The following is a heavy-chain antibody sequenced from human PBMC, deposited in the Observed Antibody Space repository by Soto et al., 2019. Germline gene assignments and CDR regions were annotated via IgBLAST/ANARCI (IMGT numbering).Heavy chain of an antibody. V-gene: IGHV3-30*18. CDR3: AKVANFRDDYYYGMDV. CDR1: GFTFSNYG. CDR2: ISYDGSKT. Sequence: QVQLVESGGGVVQPGRSLRLSCAASGFTFSNYGMHWVRQAPGKGLEWVAIISYDGSKTYYADSVKGRFTISRDNSHNALYLQMHSLRAEDTAVYYCAKVANFRDDYYYGMDVWGQGTTVTVSS. J-gene: IGHJ6*02. D-gene: IGHD1-7*01.